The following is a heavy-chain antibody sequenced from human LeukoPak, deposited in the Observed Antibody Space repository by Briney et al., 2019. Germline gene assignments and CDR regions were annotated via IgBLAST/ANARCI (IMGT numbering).Heavy chain of an antibody. D-gene: IGHD2-15*01. CDR1: GFXFSTYA. V-gene: IGHV3-30-3*01. CDR3: ARLRLGYCSGGSCYSFDY. Sequence: GRSLRLSCAASGFXFSTYAIHWVRQGPGKGLEWVAVISYDGSNKYYADSVKGRFTISRDNSKNTLYLQMNSLRAEDTAVYYCARLRLGYCSGGSCYSFDYWGQGTLVTVSS. J-gene: IGHJ4*02. CDR2: ISYDGSNK.